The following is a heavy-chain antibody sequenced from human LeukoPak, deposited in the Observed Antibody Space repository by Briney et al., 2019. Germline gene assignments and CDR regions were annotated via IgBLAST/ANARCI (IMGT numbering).Heavy chain of an antibody. CDR2: ISGSGGNT. V-gene: IGHV3-23*01. Sequence: PGGSLRLSCAASGFTFSNYAMSWVRQPPGKGLEWVSTISGSGGNTYYADSVKGRFTISRDNSKNTLDLQMNSLRAEDMAVYYCAKDLRYSSGWGQGTLVTVSS. D-gene: IGHD5-18*01. J-gene: IGHJ4*02. CDR1: GFTFSNYA. CDR3: AKDLRYSSG.